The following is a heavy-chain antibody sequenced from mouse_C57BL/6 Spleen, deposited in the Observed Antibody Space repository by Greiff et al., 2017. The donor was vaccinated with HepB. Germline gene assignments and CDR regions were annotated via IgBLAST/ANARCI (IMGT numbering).Heavy chain of an antibody. Sequence: VQLQQPGAELVKPGASVKMSCKASGYTFTSYWITWVKQRPGQGLEWIGDIYPGSGSTKYNEKFKGKATLTADKSSSTAYMQLNSLTSEDSAIYFCAREGYYGNFDYWGQGTTLTVSS. CDR2: IYPGSGST. CDR3: AREGYYGNFDY. CDR1: GYTFTSYW. V-gene: IGHV1-55*01. D-gene: IGHD1-1*01. J-gene: IGHJ2*01.